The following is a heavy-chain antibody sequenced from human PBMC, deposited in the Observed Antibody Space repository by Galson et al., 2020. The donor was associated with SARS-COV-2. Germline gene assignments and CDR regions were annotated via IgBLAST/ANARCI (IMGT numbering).Heavy chain of an antibody. CDR3: ARDWGATNSYYFDY. V-gene: IGHV4-39*07. D-gene: IGHD5-12*01. CDR1: GGSISSRSYY. CDR2: IYYSGST. Sequence: SETLSLTCTVSGGSISSRSYYWGWIRQPPGKGLEWIGSIYYSGSTYYNPSLKSRVTISVDTSKNQFSLMLSSVTAADTAVYYCARDWGATNSYYFDYWGQGTLFTVSS. J-gene: IGHJ4*02.